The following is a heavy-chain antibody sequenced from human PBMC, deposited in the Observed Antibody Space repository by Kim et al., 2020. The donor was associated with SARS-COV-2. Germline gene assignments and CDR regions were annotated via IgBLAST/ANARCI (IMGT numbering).Heavy chain of an antibody. D-gene: IGHD3-10*01. CDR1: GFTFDDYA. CDR3: AKDIGYYGSGSHTTYYHYGMDV. J-gene: IGHJ6*02. V-gene: IGHV3-9*01. Sequence: GGSLRLSCAASGFTFDDYAMHWVRQAPGKGLEWVSGISWNSGSIGYADSVKGRFTISRDNAKNSLYLQMNSLRAEDTALYYCAKDIGYYGSGSHTTYYHYGMDVWGQGTTVTVSS. CDR2: ISWNSGSI.